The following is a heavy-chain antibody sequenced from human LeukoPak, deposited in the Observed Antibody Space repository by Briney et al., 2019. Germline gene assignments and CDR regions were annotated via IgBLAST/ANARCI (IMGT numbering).Heavy chain of an antibody. V-gene: IGHV4-34*01. CDR3: ARRIVATKSSYDY. CDR2: INYSGST. CDR1: GGSFSGYY. Sequence: SETLSLTCAVYGGSFSGYYWSWIRQPPGKGLEWIGEINYSGSTNYNPSLKSRVTISVDTPKTQFSLKLSSVTAPAPAVYYCARRIVATKSSYDYWGQGTLVTVSS. J-gene: IGHJ4*02. D-gene: IGHD5-12*01.